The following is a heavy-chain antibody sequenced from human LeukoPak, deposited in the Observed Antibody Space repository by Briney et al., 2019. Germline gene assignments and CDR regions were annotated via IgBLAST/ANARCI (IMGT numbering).Heavy chain of an antibody. CDR3: ASAYCGGDCPFDY. J-gene: IGHJ4*02. CDR2: TSAYNGNT. Sequence: ASVKVSCKTSGYSFTSYGISWVRQAPGQGLEWMGWTSAYNGNTNYAQKLQGRVTMTTDTSTSTAYMELRSLRSDDTAVYYCASAYCGGDCPFDYWGQGTLVTVSS. D-gene: IGHD2-21*02. V-gene: IGHV1-18*01. CDR1: GYSFTSYG.